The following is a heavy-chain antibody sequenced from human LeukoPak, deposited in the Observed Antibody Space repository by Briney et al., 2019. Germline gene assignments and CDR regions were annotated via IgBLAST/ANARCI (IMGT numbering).Heavy chain of an antibody. CDR1: GFTFSSYA. Sequence: PGGSLRLSCAASGFTFSSYAMNWVRQAPGKGLEWVSGISDSGGSAYYADSVKGRFTISRDSSKNTLYLQVNSLRAEDTAVYYCASQKLGSTSYSIDYWGQGTLVTVSS. CDR3: ASQKLGSTSYSIDY. V-gene: IGHV3-23*01. CDR2: ISDSGGSA. J-gene: IGHJ4*02. D-gene: IGHD2-2*01.